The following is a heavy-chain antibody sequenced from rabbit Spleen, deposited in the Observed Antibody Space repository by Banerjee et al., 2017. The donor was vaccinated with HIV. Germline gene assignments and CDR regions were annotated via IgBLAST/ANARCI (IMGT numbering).Heavy chain of an antibody. CDR2: IYTASGIT. V-gene: IGHV1S43*01. D-gene: IGHD8-1*01. CDR3: ARDTGSSFSSYGMDL. CDR1: GLDFSAYYN. J-gene: IGHJ6*01. Sequence: QQQLEESGGGLVKPGGTLTLTCKASGLDFSAYYNMCWVRQAPGKGLELIACIYTASGITWYASWVNGRFTISRNTSLNTVDLKTTSLTVADTATYFCARDTGSSFSSYGMDLWGQGTLVTVS.